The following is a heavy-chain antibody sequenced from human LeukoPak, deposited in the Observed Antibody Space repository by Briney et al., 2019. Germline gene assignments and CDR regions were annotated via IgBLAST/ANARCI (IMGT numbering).Heavy chain of an antibody. Sequence: ASVKVSCKASGYTFTSYDINWVRQATGRGLEWMGWMNPNSGNTGYAQKFQGRVTITRNTSISTAYMELSSLRSEDTAVYYCASEDHDYGDLGYWGQGTLVTVSS. CDR1: GYTFTSYD. V-gene: IGHV1-8*03. D-gene: IGHD4-17*01. CDR3: ASEDHDYGDLGY. J-gene: IGHJ4*02. CDR2: MNPNSGNT.